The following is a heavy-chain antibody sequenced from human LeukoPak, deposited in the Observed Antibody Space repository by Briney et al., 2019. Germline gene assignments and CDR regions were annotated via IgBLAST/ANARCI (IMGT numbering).Heavy chain of an antibody. CDR3: ARDDYDSSGTLDY. V-gene: IGHV1-69*13. CDR1: GGTFSSYA. Sequence: ASVKVSCKASGGTFSSYAISWVRQAPGQGLEWMGGIIPIFGTANYAQKFQGRVTITADESTSTAYMELSSLRSEDTAVYYCARDDYDSSGTLDYWGQGTLVTVSS. D-gene: IGHD3-22*01. J-gene: IGHJ4*02. CDR2: IIPIFGTA.